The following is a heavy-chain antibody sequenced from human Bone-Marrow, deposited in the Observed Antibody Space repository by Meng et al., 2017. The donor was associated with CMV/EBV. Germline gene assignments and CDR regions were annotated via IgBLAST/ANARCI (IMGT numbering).Heavy chain of an antibody. CDR1: GFTVSSNY. V-gene: IGHV3-53*01. CDR3: ASLREGGRDYYGMDV. Sequence: GESLKISCAASGFTVSSNYMSWVRQAPGKGLEWVSVIYSGGSTYYADSVKGRFTISRDNSKNTLYLQMNSLRAEDTAVYYCASLREGGRDYYGMDVWGQGTTVTVSS. CDR2: IYSGGST. D-gene: IGHD3-16*01. J-gene: IGHJ6*02.